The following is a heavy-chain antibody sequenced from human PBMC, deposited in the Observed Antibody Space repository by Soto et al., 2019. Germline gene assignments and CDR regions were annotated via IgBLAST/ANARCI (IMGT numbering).Heavy chain of an antibody. J-gene: IGHJ4*02. Sequence: ASVKVSCKGFGYSFMKYGTNWVRQAPGQGLEWVGWISPYSGYTHSAQKFHGRLTLTTDTAASTAYMELGILRSADTALYYCAREASVLIPAAQPSRFDSWGQGTLVTVSS. CDR3: AREASVLIPAAQPSRFDS. D-gene: IGHD2-2*01. V-gene: IGHV1-18*01. CDR2: ISPYSGYT. CDR1: GYSFMKYG.